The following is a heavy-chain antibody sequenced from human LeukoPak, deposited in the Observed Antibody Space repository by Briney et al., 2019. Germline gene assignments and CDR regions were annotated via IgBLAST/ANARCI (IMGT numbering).Heavy chain of an antibody. CDR1: GFTFSDYY. CDR2: ISNNGNTI. V-gene: IGHV3-11*01. D-gene: IGHD2-21*01. J-gene: IGHJ6*02. CDR3: ARGPGGEGGFFYYFGMDV. Sequence: GGSLRLSCAASGFTFSDYYVNWIRQTPGKGLEWLSYISNNGNTIYYADSVEGRFTISRDNAKNSLYLQMNSLRVEDTAVYYCARGPGGEGGFFYYFGMDVWGQGTTVTVSS.